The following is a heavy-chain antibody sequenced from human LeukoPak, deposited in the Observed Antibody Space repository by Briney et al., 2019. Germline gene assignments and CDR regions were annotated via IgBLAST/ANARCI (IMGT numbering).Heavy chain of an antibody. Sequence: PGGSLRLSCAASGFTFSSYAMHWVRQASGKGLEYVSAISSNGDNTYYANSVKGRFTISRDNSKNTLYLQMASLRGEDTAVYYCARAPREGFSGSYHDYWGQGTLVAVSS. J-gene: IGHJ4*02. CDR3: ARAPREGFSGSYHDY. D-gene: IGHD1-26*01. V-gene: IGHV3-64*01. CDR1: GFTFSSYA. CDR2: ISSNGDNT.